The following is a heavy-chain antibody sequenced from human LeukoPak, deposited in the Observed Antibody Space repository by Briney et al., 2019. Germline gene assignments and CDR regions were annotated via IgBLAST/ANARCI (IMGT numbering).Heavy chain of an antibody. CDR3: ARRCSGGSCYYRIDTFDI. J-gene: IGHJ3*02. Sequence: SETLSLTCTVSGGSISSSSYSWDWIRQPPGKGLEWIGSIYYSGSTYYNPSLKSRVTISVDTSKNQFSLKLNSVTAADTAVYYCARRCSGGSCYYRIDTFDIWGQGTMVTVSS. D-gene: IGHD2-15*01. CDR2: IYYSGST. V-gene: IGHV4-39*01. CDR1: GGSISSSSYS.